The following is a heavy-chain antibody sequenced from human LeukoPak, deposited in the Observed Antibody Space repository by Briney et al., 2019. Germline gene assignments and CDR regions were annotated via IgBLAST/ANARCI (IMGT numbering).Heavy chain of an antibody. CDR3: AKCGVGWRSPVDY. D-gene: IGHD1-26*01. V-gene: IGHV3-23*01. CDR2: ISSSGGST. Sequence: GGSLRLSCAASGFTFTSDAMSWVRQAPGKGLEWVSAISSSGGSTYYADSVKGRFTISRDNYKNTLYLQMNSLRAEDTAVYYCAKCGVGWRSPVDYWGRGTLVSVCS. CDR1: GFTFTSDA. J-gene: IGHJ4*02.